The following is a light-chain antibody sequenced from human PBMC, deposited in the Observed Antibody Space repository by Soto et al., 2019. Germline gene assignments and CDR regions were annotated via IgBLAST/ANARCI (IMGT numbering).Light chain of an antibody. Sequence: QSVLSQPPSASGSPGRSVTISCTGASSDVGGYNFVSWYQQHPGKAPKLLIYEVTKRPSGVPDRFSGSKSGNTASLTVSGLQAEDEADYFCSSYEGSNNLVFGSGTKVTVL. CDR1: SSDVGGYNF. CDR3: SSYEGSNNLV. CDR2: EVT. V-gene: IGLV2-8*01. J-gene: IGLJ1*01.